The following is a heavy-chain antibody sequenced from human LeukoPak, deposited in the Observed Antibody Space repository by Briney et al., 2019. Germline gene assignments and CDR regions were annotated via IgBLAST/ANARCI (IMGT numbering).Heavy chain of an antibody. CDR3: ARFKGGTGFDY. J-gene: IGHJ4*02. Sequence: PSETLSLTCTVSGGSVSSSFYYWGWIRQPPGKGLEWIGSMYFSGSTHYNPSLKSRVTISVDTSKNQFSLKLTSVTAADTGLFYCARFKGGTGFDYWGRGILVIVS. CDR2: MYFSGST. CDR1: GGSVSSSFYY. D-gene: IGHD1-26*01. V-gene: IGHV4-39*01.